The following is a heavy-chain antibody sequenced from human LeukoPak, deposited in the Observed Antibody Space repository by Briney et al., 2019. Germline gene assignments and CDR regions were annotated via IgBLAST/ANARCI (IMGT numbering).Heavy chain of an antibody. Sequence: GGSLRLSCAASGFTFSSYGMHWVRQALGKGLEWVAFIRYDGSNKYYADSVKGRFTISRDNSKNTLYLQMNSLRAEDTAVYYCAKDRRYYYGSGSYPEYFQHWGQGTLVTVSS. CDR2: IRYDGSNK. CDR1: GFTFSSYG. J-gene: IGHJ1*01. V-gene: IGHV3-30*02. CDR3: AKDRRYYYGSGSYPEYFQH. D-gene: IGHD3-10*01.